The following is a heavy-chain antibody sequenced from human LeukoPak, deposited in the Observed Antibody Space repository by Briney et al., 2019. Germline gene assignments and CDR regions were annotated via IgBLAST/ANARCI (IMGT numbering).Heavy chain of an antibody. CDR2: IYYSGST. J-gene: IGHJ3*02. D-gene: IGHD7-27*01. Sequence: SETLPLTCTVSGGSLSSSSHYWGWIRQPPGKGLEWIGSIYYSGSTYYNPSLKSRVTISVDTSKNQFSLKLSSVTAADTAIYYCARELGYDAFDIWGQGTMVTVSS. CDR1: GGSLSSSSHY. CDR3: ARELGYDAFDI. V-gene: IGHV4-39*07.